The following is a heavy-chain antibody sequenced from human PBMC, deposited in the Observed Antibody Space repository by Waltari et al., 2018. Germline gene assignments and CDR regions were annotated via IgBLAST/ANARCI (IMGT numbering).Heavy chain of an antibody. CDR1: GGSISSYY. J-gene: IGHJ4*02. Sequence: QVQLQESGPGLVKPSETLSLTCTVPGGSISSYYWSWIRQPPGKGLEWIGYIYYSGSTNYNPSLKSRVTISVDTSKNQFSLKLSSVTAADTAVYYCAIGYYDYVWGNHGSFDYWGQGTLVTVSS. D-gene: IGHD3-16*01. V-gene: IGHV4-59*01. CDR2: IYYSGST. CDR3: AIGYYDYVWGNHGSFDY.